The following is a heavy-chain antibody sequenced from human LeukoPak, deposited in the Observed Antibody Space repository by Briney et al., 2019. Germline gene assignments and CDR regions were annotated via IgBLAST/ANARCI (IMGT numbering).Heavy chain of an antibody. Sequence: SETLSLTCTVSGGSISSYYWSWIRQPPGKGLEWIGYIYYSGSTNYNPSLKSRVTISVDTSKNQFSLRLTSVTAADTAVYYCARRPDGFDFWGQGTMVTVSS. V-gene: IGHV4-59*12. J-gene: IGHJ3*01. CDR3: ARRPDGFDF. CDR1: GGSISSYY. CDR2: IYYSGST.